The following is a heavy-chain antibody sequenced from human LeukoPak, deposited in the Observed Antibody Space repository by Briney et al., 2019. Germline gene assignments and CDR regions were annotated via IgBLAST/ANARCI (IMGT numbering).Heavy chain of an antibody. D-gene: IGHD1-26*01. CDR2: ISAYNGNT. CDR3: ARDGRFIVADYYYGMDV. J-gene: IGHJ6*02. CDR1: GYTFTSYG. Sequence: GASVKVSCKASGYTFTSYGISWVRQAPGQGLEWMGWISAYNGNTNYAQKLQGRVTMTTDTSTSTAYMELSSLRSEDTAAYYCARDGRFIVADYYYGMDVWGQGTTVTVSS. V-gene: IGHV1-18*01.